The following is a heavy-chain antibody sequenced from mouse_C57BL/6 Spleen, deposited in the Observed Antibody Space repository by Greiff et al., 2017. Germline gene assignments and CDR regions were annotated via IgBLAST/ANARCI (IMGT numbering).Heavy chain of an antibody. CDR3: ARSYYDYDYAMDY. V-gene: IGHV1-80*01. D-gene: IGHD2-4*01. Sequence: VKLMESGAELVKPGASVKISCKASGYAFSSYWMNWVKQRPGKGLEWIGQIYPGDGDTNYNGKFKGKATLTADKSSSTAYMQLSSLTSEDSAVYFCARSYYDYDYAMDYWGQGTSVTVSS. CDR2: IYPGDGDT. CDR1: GYAFSSYW. J-gene: IGHJ4*01.